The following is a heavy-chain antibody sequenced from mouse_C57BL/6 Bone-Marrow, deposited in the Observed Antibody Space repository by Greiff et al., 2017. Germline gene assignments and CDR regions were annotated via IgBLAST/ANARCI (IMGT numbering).Heavy chain of an antibody. CDR1: GYTFTSYW. J-gene: IGHJ2*01. V-gene: IGHV1-61*01. CDR2: IYPSDSET. CDR3: ARSDGYPIFDY. Sequence: VQLQQPGAELVRPGSSVKLSCKASGYTFTSYWMDWVKQRPGQGLEWIGNIYPSDSETHYNQKFKDKATLTVDKSSSTAYMQLSSLTSEDAAVYYCARSDGYPIFDYWGRGTTLTVSS. D-gene: IGHD2-3*01.